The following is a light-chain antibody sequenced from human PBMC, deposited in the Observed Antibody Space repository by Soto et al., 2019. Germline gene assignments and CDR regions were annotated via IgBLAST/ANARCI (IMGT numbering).Light chain of an antibody. Sequence: QSVLAQPASVSGSPGQSITISCTGTRSDVGGYTLVSWFQQYPGKAPKLMIYEDNKRPSGVSDRFSGSKSGNTASLTISGLQAEDEADYYCCSYAGSSSVLFGGGTKATVL. CDR2: EDN. CDR3: CSYAGSSSVL. CDR1: RSDVGGYTL. V-gene: IGLV2-23*01. J-gene: IGLJ2*01.